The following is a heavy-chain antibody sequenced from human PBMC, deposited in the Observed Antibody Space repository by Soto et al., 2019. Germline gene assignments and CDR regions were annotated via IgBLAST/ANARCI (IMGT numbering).Heavy chain of an antibody. V-gene: IGHV3-21*01. CDR3: ARESEDLTSNFDY. CDR1: GFTFTRYS. CDR2: ISSTTNYI. J-gene: IGHJ4*02. Sequence: PGGSLRLSCAASGFTFTRYSMNWVHQAPGKGLERLSSISSTTNYIYYADSMKGRFTVSRDNAKTSVYLEMNSLSAEDTAVYYCARESEDLTSNFDYWGQGTLVTVSS.